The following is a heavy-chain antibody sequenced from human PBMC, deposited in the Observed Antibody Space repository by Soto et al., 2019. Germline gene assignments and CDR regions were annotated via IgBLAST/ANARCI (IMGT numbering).Heavy chain of an antibody. CDR2: ISGTGGSP. Sequence: EVQLLESGGGLVPPGGFLRLSCAASGFDFSSYAMNWVRQAPGKGLEWVSGISGTGGSPYYADSVKGRFTISRDNSKNTVYLQMNSLRAEDTAVYYCAKGGGKYYFYYFDSWGQGTLVTVSS. J-gene: IGHJ4*02. CDR3: AKGGGKYYFYYFDS. V-gene: IGHV3-23*01. D-gene: IGHD1-26*01. CDR1: GFDFSSYA.